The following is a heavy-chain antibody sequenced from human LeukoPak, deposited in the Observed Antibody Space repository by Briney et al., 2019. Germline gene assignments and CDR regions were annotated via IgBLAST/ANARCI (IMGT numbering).Heavy chain of an antibody. CDR2: IYTSGST. J-gene: IGHJ5*02. Sequence: SSETLSLTCTVSGGSISSYYWSWIRQPAGKGLEWIGRIYTSGSTNYNPSLKSRVTMSVDTSKNQFSLKLSSVTAADPAVYYCARDFYDILTGSWDWFDAWGQGTLVTVSS. V-gene: IGHV4-4*07. D-gene: IGHD3-9*01. CDR1: GGSISSYY. CDR3: ARDFYDILTGSWDWFDA.